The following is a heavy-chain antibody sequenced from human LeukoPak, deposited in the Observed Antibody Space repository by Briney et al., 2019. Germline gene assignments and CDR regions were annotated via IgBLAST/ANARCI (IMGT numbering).Heavy chain of an antibody. CDR1: GFSLSTSGVG. Sequence: GPTLVKPTQTLTPTFTFTGFSLSTSGVGVGWICPPPGMALEWLALIYWDDDKRYSPSLKSRLTITKDTSKNQVVLTMTNMDPVDTATYYCAHRPLQLWFDYWGQGTLVTVSS. CDR3: AHRPLQLWFDY. V-gene: IGHV2-5*02. CDR2: IYWDDDK. J-gene: IGHJ4*02. D-gene: IGHD5-18*01.